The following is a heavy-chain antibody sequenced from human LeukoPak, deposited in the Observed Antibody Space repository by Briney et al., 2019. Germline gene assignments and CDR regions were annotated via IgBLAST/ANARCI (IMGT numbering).Heavy chain of an antibody. CDR3: AGHRHGYSGYDDS. J-gene: IGHJ5*01. V-gene: IGHV4-4*07. Sequence: TLSLPRTFSGGSFSGFYCSCVRQPARPVLEWLGRIYSSGSTSYYSSLKGRVTMSVDTYKNHDSLRLSSVTAADTAVYYCAGHRHGYSGYDDSWGQGTLVTVSS. D-gene: IGHD5-12*01. CDR2: IYSSGST. CDR1: GGSFSGFY.